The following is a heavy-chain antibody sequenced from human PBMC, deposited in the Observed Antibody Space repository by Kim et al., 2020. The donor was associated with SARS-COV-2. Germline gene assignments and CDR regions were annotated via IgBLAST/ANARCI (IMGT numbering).Heavy chain of an antibody. V-gene: IGHV3-23*01. CDR2: ISGGGVNK. CDR3: AKTVVRGDYNYYYYYGMDV. CDR1: GFTFDIYA. D-gene: IGHD3-22*01. J-gene: IGHJ6*02. Sequence: GGSLRLSCVGSGFTFDIYAMSWVRQAPGKGLEWVSVISGGGVNKFYADSVRGRFTISRDNSNNTLYLQMNSLRDEDTALYYCAKTVVRGDYNYYYYYGMDVWGQGTTVTVSS.